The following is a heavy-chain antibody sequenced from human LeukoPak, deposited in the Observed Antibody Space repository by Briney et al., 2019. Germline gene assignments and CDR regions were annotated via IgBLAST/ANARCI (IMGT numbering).Heavy chain of an antibody. CDR1: GGSISSHY. V-gene: IGHV4-59*11. Sequence: SETLSLTCTVAGGSISSHYWSWLRQPPGKGLEGIGYIYYSGGTNYNPSLKSRVTISVDTSTNQFSLKLPSVTAADTAVYYCARSYYLGSPKSVTSFAPWGQGTLVTVSS. CDR2: IYYSGGT. CDR3: ARSYYLGSPKSVTSFAP. D-gene: IGHD1-26*01. J-gene: IGHJ5*02.